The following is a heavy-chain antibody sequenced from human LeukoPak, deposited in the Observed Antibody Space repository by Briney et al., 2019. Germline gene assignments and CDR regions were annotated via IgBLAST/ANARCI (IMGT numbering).Heavy chain of an antibody. V-gene: IGHV3-23*01. Sequence: PGGSLRLSCAASGFTFSSYAMSWVRQAPGKGLEWVSGISGSGGSTYYADSVKGRFTISRDNSKNTLYLQMNSLRAEDTAVYYCAKDSLYCSGGSCHSSFDYWGQGTLVTVSS. J-gene: IGHJ4*02. CDR2: ISGSGGST. CDR3: AKDSLYCSGGSCHSSFDY. D-gene: IGHD2-15*01. CDR1: GFTFSSYA.